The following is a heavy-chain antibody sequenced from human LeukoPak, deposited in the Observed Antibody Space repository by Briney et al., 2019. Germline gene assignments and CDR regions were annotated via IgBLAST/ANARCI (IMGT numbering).Heavy chain of an antibody. D-gene: IGHD2-2*02. CDR2: IRYDGGNK. Sequence: GGSLRLSCAASGFTFSSYGMHWVRQAPGKGLEWVAFIRYDGGNKYYADSVKGRFAISRDNSKNTLYLQMNSLRAEDTAVYYCVPYCSSTSCYTGPWGQGTLVTVSS. CDR1: GFTFSSYG. J-gene: IGHJ5*02. CDR3: VPYCSSTSCYTGP. V-gene: IGHV3-30*02.